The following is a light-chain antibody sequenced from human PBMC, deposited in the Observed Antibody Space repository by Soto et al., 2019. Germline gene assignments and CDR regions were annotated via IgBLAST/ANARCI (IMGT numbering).Light chain of an antibody. CDR1: QSVAGQ. CDR2: DAS. Sequence: VLTQSPATLSLSPGERATLSCRASQSVAGQLAWYQQKPGQAPRLFIYDASKRAAGVPGRFRGSGSGTNYTLTISSLEPDDFAVYYCQQRSNWPTFGQGTKV. CDR3: QQRSNWPT. J-gene: IGKJ1*01. V-gene: IGKV3-11*01.